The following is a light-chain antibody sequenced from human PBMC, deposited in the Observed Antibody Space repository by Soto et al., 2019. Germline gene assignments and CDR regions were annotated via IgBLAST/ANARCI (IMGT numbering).Light chain of an antibody. Sequence: EIVLTQSPGTVSLSPGERATLSCRASQSVRSSYLAWYQQKPGQAPRLLIYDASTRATDIPDRFSGSGSGTEFTLTISRLEPEDFAVYYCQQYATSPWTFGQGTEVDIK. J-gene: IGKJ1*01. CDR1: QSVRSSY. CDR2: DAS. CDR3: QQYATSPWT. V-gene: IGKV3-20*01.